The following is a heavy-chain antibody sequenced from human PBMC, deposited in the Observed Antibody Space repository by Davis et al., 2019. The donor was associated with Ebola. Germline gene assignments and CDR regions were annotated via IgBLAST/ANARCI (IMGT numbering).Heavy chain of an antibody. V-gene: IGHV3-7*03. CDR3: AKTRATIARVNFDY. CDR2: IKQDGSEK. Sequence: PGGSLRLSCAASGFTFSSYWMSWVRQAPGKGLEWVANIKQDGSEKYYVDSVKGRFTISRDNAKNSLYLQMNSLRAEDTAVYYCAKTRATIARVNFDYWGQGTLVTVSS. D-gene: IGHD5-12*01. J-gene: IGHJ4*02. CDR1: GFTFSSYW.